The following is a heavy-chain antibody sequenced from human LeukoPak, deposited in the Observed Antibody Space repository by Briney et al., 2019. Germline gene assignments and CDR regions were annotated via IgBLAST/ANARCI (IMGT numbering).Heavy chain of an antibody. J-gene: IGHJ5*02. D-gene: IGHD3-16*02. Sequence: SETLSLTCAVYGGSFSGYYWSWIRQPPGKGLEWIVEINHSGSTNYNPSLKSRVTISVDTSKNQFSLKLSSVTAADTAVYYCARTYYDYVWGSYRPNWFDPWGQGTLVTVSS. V-gene: IGHV4-34*01. CDR2: INHSGST. CDR1: GGSFSGYY. CDR3: ARTYYDYVWGSYRPNWFDP.